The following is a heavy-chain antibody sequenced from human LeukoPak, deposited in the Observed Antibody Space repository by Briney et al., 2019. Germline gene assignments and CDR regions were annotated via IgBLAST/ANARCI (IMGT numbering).Heavy chain of an antibody. D-gene: IGHD6-13*01. CDR1: GFTFNSYS. J-gene: IGHJ4*02. CDR3: ASALRTSSLIAAHNY. V-gene: IGHV3-21*01. Sequence: PGGSLRLSCAASGFTFNSYSMNWVRQAPGKGLEWVSSISGSNSYIYYADSVKGRFTISRDNAKKSLFLQMNSLRAEDTAVYYCASALRTSSLIAAHNYWGQGTLVTVSS. CDR2: ISGSNSYI.